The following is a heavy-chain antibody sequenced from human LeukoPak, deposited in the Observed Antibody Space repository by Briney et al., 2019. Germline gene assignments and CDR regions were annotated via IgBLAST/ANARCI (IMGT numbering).Heavy chain of an antibody. CDR1: GFAFDDYA. CDR2: ISGDGGST. Sequence: GGSLRLSCAASGFAFDDYAMHWVRQAPGTGLEGVSLISGDGGSTYYADSVKGRFTISRDNSKNSLYLPMNSLRTEDTALYYSAKDIRGDGYNSRFDYWGQGTLVTVSP. J-gene: IGHJ4*02. V-gene: IGHV3-43*02. D-gene: IGHD5-24*01. CDR3: AKDIRGDGYNSRFDY.